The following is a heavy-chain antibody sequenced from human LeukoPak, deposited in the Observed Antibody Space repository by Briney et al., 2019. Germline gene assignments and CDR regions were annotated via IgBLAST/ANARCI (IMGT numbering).Heavy chain of an antibody. CDR2: IYTGGST. CDR3: ARAVVPAATGYYYYGMDV. D-gene: IGHD2-2*01. CDR1: VGSISSYY. J-gene: IGHJ6*02. V-gene: IGHV4-4*07. Sequence: PSETLSLTCTVSVGSISSYYWSWIRQPAGKGLEWIGRIYTGGSTNYNPSLKSRVTTSVDTSKNQFSLKLSSVTAADTAVHYCARAVVPAATGYYYYGMDVWGQGTTVTVSS.